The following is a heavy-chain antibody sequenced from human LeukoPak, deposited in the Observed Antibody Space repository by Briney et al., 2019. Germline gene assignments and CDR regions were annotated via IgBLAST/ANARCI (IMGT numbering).Heavy chain of an antibody. V-gene: IGHV3-21*01. CDR2: ISSSSSYI. J-gene: IGHJ3*02. CDR3: ARVRAWTEAAFDI. D-gene: IGHD3/OR15-3a*01. CDR1: GFTFSSDS. Sequence: GGSLRLSCAASGFTFSSDSMNWVRQAPGKGLEWVSSISSSSSYIYYAGSVKGRFTISRDNAKNSRYLQINSLRATSTAVYYFARVRAWTEAAFDIWGQGTMVTVSS.